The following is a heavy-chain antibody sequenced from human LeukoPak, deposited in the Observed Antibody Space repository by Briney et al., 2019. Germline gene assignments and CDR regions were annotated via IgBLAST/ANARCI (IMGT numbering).Heavy chain of an antibody. V-gene: IGHV3-23*01. CDR2: ISGSGGST. CDR3: TRIVVVPAAKTGAFDI. D-gene: IGHD2-2*01. CDR1: GFTFSSYA. Sequence: GGSLRLSCAASGFTFSSYAMSWVRQAPGKGLEWVSAISGSGGSTYYADSVKGRFTISRDNSKNTLYLQMNSLRAEDTAVYYCTRIVVVPAAKTGAFDIRGQGTMVTVSS. J-gene: IGHJ3*02.